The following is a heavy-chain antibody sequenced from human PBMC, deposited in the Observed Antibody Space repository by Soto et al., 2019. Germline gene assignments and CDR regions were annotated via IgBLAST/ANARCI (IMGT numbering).Heavy chain of an antibody. Sequence: QVQLVQSGAEVKKPGASVKVSCKASGYTFTNYHMHWVRQAPGLGLEWMGTINLSDGGTGYTERXXGXXTMTRDTSTSTGYMELSSLRSEDTAVYYCASELTGTAYFEVWGRGTVVTVSS. J-gene: IGHJ2*01. CDR2: INLSDGGT. D-gene: IGHD1-20*01. CDR3: ASELTGTAYFEV. V-gene: IGHV1-46*01. CDR1: GYTFTNYH.